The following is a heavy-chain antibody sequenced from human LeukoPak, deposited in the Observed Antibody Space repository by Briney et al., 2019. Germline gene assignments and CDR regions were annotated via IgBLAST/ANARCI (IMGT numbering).Heavy chain of an antibody. J-gene: IGHJ4*02. CDR1: GYTFTTYY. D-gene: IGHD5-24*01. CDR2: INPSGGST. V-gene: IGHV1-46*01. CDR3: ARDPRGDGYNPDY. Sequence: ASVKVSCKASGYTFTTYYIHWVRQAPGQGLEWMGIINPSGGSTTYAQAFQGRVTMTRVTSTSTVYMELRSLRSEDTAVYYCARDPRGDGYNPDYWGQGTLVTVSS.